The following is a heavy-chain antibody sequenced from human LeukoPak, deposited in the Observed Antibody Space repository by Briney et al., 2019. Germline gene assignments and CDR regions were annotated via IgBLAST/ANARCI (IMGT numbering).Heavy chain of an antibody. D-gene: IGHD3-3*01. CDR1: GFTFSSYS. CDR2: ISSSSSYI. J-gene: IGHJ4*02. V-gene: IGHV3-21*01. CDR3: ARGLAIFGVVTNYFDY. Sequence: GGSLRLSCAASGFTFSSYSMNWVRQAPGKGLEWVSSISSSSSYIYYADSVKGRFTISRDNAKNSLYLQMNSLRAEDTAVYYCARGLAIFGVVTNYFDYWGQGTLVTVSS.